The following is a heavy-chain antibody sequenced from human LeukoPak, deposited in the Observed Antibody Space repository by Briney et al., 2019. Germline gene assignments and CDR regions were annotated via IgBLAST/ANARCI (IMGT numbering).Heavy chain of an antibody. V-gene: IGHV5-51*01. J-gene: IGHJ4*02. CDR3: ARGATYYYDSSGYYYFDY. D-gene: IGHD3-22*01. CDR1: GYSFTNYW. CDR2: IYPGDSDT. Sequence: GESLKISCKGSGYSFTNYWIGWVRQMPGKGLEWMGIIYPGDSDTRYSPSFQGQVTISADKSISTAYLQWSSLKASDTAMYYCARGATYYYDSSGYYYFDYWGQGTLVTVSS.